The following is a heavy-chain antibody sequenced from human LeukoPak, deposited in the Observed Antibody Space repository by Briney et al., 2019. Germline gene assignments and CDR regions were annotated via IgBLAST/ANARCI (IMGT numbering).Heavy chain of an antibody. CDR1: GGSVSSSSYY. J-gene: IGHJ4*02. D-gene: IGHD3-9*01. Sequence: SQTLSLTCTVSGGSVSSSSYYWGWIRQPPGKGLEWIGNIYYSGSTYYNPSLTSRVTMSVDTSNNQFSLKMHSVTAADTAVYYCARLSKGRFFDYVFDYWGQGTLVTVSS. V-gene: IGHV4-39*01. CDR2: IYYSGST. CDR3: ARLSKGRFFDYVFDY.